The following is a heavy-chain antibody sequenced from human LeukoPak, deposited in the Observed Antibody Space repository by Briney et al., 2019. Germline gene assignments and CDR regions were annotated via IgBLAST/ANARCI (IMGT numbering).Heavy chain of an antibody. V-gene: IGHV4-59*12. D-gene: IGHD1-14*01. CDR1: GGSISSYY. Sequence: SETLSLTCTVSGGSISSYYWSWIRQPPGKGLEWIGYIYYSGSTNYNPSLKSRVTISVDTFKNQFSPKLSSVTAADTAVYYCATGAGVFDYWGRGILVTVSS. J-gene: IGHJ4*02. CDR3: ATGAGVFDY. CDR2: IYYSGST.